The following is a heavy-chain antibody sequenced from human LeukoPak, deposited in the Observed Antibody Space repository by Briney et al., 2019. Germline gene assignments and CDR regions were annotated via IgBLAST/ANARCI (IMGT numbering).Heavy chain of an antibody. D-gene: IGHD5-18*01. J-gene: IGHJ4*02. V-gene: IGHV3-23*01. CDR1: GFTFSSYA. CDR2: ISGSGGST. Sequence: PGGSLRLSCAASGFTFSSYAMSWVRQAPGKGLEWVSAISGSGGSTYYADSVKGRFTISRDNSKNTLYLRMNSLRAEDTAVYYCAKVPEKNTAMAHFDYWGQGTLVTVSS. CDR3: AKVPEKNTAMAHFDY.